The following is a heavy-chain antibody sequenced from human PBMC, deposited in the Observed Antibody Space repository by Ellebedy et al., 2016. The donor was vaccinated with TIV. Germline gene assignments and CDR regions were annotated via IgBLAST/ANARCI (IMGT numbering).Heavy chain of an antibody. D-gene: IGHD3-22*01. CDR3: ARAPLDFYDTTGRYQYFYPLDV. V-gene: IGHV4-59*01. CDR2: ITYTGGT. CDR1: HGSISRYN. Sequence: SETLSLXXEISHGSISRYNWHWIRQPPGKGLEWVGLITYTGGTDYNPSLKSRVTISLDTSRIQVSLSLSSVTAADTAVYFCARAPLDFYDTTGRYQYFYPLDVWGQGTTVTVSS. J-gene: IGHJ6*02.